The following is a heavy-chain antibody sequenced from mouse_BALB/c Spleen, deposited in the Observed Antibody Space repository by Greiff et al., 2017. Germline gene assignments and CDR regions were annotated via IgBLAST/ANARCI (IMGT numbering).Heavy chain of an antibody. Sequence: LQQPGSELVRPGASVKLSCKASGYTFTSYWMHWVKQRPGQGLEWIGNIYPGSGSTNYDEKFKSKATLTVDTSSSTAYMQLSSLTSEDSAVYYCTREGRNYAMDYWGQGTSVTVSS. CDR2: IYPGSGST. V-gene: IGHV1S22*01. J-gene: IGHJ4*01. CDR3: TREGRNYAMDY. D-gene: IGHD3-3*01. CDR1: GYTFTSYW.